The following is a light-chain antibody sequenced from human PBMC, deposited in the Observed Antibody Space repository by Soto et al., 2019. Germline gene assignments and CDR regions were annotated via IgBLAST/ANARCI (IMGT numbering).Light chain of an antibody. J-gene: IGLJ2*01. CDR2: SNN. V-gene: IGLV1-44*01. Sequence: QSVLTQPPSASGTPGQRVTISCSGSSSNIGSNTVNWYQQLPGTAPKLLIYSNNKRPSGLPDRFSGSKSGTSASLAISGLQAADEGDYYCAAWDDSLNVHVVFGGGTKLTVL. CDR1: SSNIGSNT. CDR3: AAWDDSLNVHVV.